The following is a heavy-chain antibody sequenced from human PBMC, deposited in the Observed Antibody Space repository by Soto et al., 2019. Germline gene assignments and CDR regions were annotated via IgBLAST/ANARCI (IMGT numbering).Heavy chain of an antibody. CDR3: ARAEVPLYYFDY. V-gene: IGHV4-31*03. Sequence: PSETLSLTCTVSGGSISSGGYYWSWIRQHPGKGLEWIGYIYDSGSTYYNPSLKSRVTISVDTSKNQFSLKLRSVSAADTAIYHCARAEVPLYYFDYWGQGTLVTVSS. J-gene: IGHJ4*02. CDR1: GGSISSGGYY. CDR2: IYDSGST.